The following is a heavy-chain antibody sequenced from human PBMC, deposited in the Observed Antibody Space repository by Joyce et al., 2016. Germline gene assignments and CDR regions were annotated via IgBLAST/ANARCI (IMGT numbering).Heavy chain of an antibody. CDR2: IYSAGST. Sequence: EVQLVESGGGLIQPGGSLRLSCAAAGFSVRSNYMTWVRQDPGKGPEWVAVIYSAGSTYYADSVKGRFTISRDNSKNTLSLQMNSLRAEDTAVYYCARELPTNYYDSSGYLDYWGLGTLVTVSS. J-gene: IGHJ4*02. CDR1: GFSVRSNY. D-gene: IGHD3-22*01. CDR3: ARELPTNYYDSSGYLDY. V-gene: IGHV3-53*01.